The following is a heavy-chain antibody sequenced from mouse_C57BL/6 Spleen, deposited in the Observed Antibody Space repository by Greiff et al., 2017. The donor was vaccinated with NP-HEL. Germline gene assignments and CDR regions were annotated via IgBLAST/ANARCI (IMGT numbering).Heavy chain of an antibody. Sequence: VKLQQSGAELARPGASVKLSCKASGYTFTSYGISWVKQRTGQGLEWIGEIYPRSGNTYYNEKFKGKATLTADKSSSTAYMELRSLTSEDSAVYFCARRGNWSWFAYWGQGTLVTVSA. J-gene: IGHJ3*01. V-gene: IGHV1-81*01. CDR3: ARRGNWSWFAY. CDR2: IYPRSGNT. D-gene: IGHD4-1*01. CDR1: GYTFTSYG.